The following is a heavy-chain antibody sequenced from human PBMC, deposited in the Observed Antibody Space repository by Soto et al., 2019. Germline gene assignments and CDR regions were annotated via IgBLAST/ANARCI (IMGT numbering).Heavy chain of an antibody. Sequence: ESGPTLVNPTETLTLTCTISGISLSNARTGVSWIRQPPGKALEWLAHIFSNDEKSYRTSLKSRLTISKDTSKSQVVLTMTNVDPVDTATYYCGRILRNNHHPPDYWGQGSLGTVS. V-gene: IGHV2-26*03. J-gene: IGHJ4*02. CDR3: GRILRNNHHPPDY. CDR2: IFSNDEK. CDR1: GISLSNARTG. D-gene: IGHD1-1*01.